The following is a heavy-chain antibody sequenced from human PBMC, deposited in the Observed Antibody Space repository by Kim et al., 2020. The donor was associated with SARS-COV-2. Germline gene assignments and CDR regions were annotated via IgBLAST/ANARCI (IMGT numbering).Heavy chain of an antibody. CDR3: AKEHYYGSGSSDY. Sequence: YADSVKGRFTISRDNSKNTLYLQMNSLRAEDTAVYYCAKEHYYGSGSSDYWGQGTLVTVSS. D-gene: IGHD3-10*01. V-gene: IGHV3-23*01. J-gene: IGHJ4*02.